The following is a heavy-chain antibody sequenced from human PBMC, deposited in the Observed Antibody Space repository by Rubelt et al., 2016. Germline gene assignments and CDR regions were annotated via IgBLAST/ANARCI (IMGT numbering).Heavy chain of an antibody. Sequence: QVQLVQSGAEVKKPGASVKVSCKASGYTFTSYGISWVRQAPGQGLDWMGWIRAYNGNTNYAQKIQGRVTRTTDTSTSTAYMELRSLRSDDTAVYYCARDRIRIAARQGWYFDLWGRGTLVTVSS. CDR2: IRAYNGNT. CDR1: GYTFTSYG. V-gene: IGHV1-18*01. D-gene: IGHD6-6*01. J-gene: IGHJ2*01. CDR3: ARDRIRIAARQGWYFDL.